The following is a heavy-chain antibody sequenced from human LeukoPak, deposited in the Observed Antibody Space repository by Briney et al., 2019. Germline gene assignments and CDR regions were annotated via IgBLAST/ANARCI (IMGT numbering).Heavy chain of an antibody. CDR2: IYYSGST. CDR1: GGSISSYY. CDR3: ARAGGYSYGYVPFDY. Sequence: SETLSLTCTVSGGSISSYYWSWIRQPPGKGLERIGYIYYSGSTNYNPSLKSRVTISVDTSKNQFSLKLSSVTAADTAVYYCARAGGYSYGYVPFDYWGRGTLVTVSS. D-gene: IGHD5-18*01. J-gene: IGHJ4*02. V-gene: IGHV4-59*01.